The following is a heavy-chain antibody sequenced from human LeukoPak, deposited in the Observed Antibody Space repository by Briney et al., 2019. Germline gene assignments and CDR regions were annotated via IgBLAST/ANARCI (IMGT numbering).Heavy chain of an antibody. CDR3: AKDRTYYADFANDY. J-gene: IGHJ4*02. D-gene: IGHD4-17*01. CDR2: ISGSGDNT. V-gene: IGHV3-23*01. Sequence: PGGSLRLSCAASGFTFSSYAMSWVRQAPGKGLEWVSTISGSGDNTYYADSEKGRFTISRDNSKNTLYLQMNSLRADDTAIYYCAKDRTYYADFANDYWGQGTLVTVSS. CDR1: GFTFSSYA.